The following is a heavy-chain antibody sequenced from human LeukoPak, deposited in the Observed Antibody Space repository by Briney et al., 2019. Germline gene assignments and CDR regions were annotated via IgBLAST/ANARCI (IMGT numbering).Heavy chain of an antibody. CDR2: IRYDGSNK. D-gene: IGHD6-13*01. V-gene: IGHV3-30*02. CDR1: GFTFSSYE. Sequence: GGSLRLSCAASGFTFSSYEMNWVRQAPGKGLEWVAFIRYDGSNKYYADSVKGRFTISRDNSKNTLYLQMNSLRAEDTAVYYCAKSAGSFYYYMDVWGKGTTVTVSS. J-gene: IGHJ6*03. CDR3: AKSAGSFYYYMDV.